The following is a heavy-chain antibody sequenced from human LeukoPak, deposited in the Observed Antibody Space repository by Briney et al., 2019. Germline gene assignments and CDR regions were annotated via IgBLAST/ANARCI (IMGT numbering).Heavy chain of an antibody. CDR3: ARGEAARPVGY. CDR2: IYYSGSA. D-gene: IGHD6-6*01. CDR1: GGSISSGGYY. V-gene: IGHV4-31*03. J-gene: IGHJ4*02. Sequence: PSETLSLTCTVSGGSISSGGYYWSWIRQHPGKGLEWIGYIYYSGSAYYNPSLESRVTISVDRSKNQFSLKLNSVTAADTAVYYCARGEAARPVGYWGQGTLVTVSS.